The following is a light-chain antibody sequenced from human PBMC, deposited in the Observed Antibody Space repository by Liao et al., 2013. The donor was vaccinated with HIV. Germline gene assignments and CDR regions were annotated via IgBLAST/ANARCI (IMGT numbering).Light chain of an antibody. CDR1: NLGMKS. CDR3: QVWDSSSDHRWV. CDR2: YDN. Sequence: SYVLTQTPSVSVAPGKTATISCGANNLGMKSVHWYQHKPGQAPVLVIHYDNDRPSGIPERFSGSNSGNTATLSISRVAAGDEADYYCQVWDSSSDHRWVFGGGTKLTVL. J-gene: IGLJ3*02. V-gene: IGLV3-21*04.